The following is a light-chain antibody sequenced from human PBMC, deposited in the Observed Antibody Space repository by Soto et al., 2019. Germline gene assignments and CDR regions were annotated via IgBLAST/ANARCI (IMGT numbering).Light chain of an antibody. J-gene: IGLJ2*01. Sequence: QAVVTQPASVSGSPGQSITISCTGTSSDVGSYNLVSWYQQHPGKAPKLMIYEVSKRPSGVSNRFSGSKSGNTASLTISGLQDEDEDDYYCCSYAGSSTVVFGGGTKLTVL. CDR2: EVS. CDR3: CSYAGSSTVV. V-gene: IGLV2-23*02. CDR1: SSDVGSYNL.